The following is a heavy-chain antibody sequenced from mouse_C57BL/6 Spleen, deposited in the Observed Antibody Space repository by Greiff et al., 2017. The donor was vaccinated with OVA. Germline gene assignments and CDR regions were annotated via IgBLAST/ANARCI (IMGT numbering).Heavy chain of an antibody. D-gene: IGHD2-4*01. V-gene: IGHV2-9*01. CDR1: GFSLTSYG. Sequence: VQLKESGPGLVAPSQSLSITCTVSGFSLTSYGVDWVRQPPGKGLEWLGVIWGGGSSNYNSALMSRLSISKVNSKSKVFLKMNSLQTDDTAMYYCAKRYDDDERDYYSMDYWGQGTSVTVSS. CDR3: AKRYDDDERDYYSMDY. CDR2: IWGGGSS. J-gene: IGHJ4*01.